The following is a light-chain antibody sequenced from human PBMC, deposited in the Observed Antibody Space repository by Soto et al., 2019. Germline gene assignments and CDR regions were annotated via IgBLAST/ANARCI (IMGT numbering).Light chain of an antibody. CDR1: QGISSY. CDR3: QQLNSYPLT. J-gene: IGKJ4*01. Sequence: DIQLTQSPSFLSASVGDRVTITCRASQGISSYLAWYQQKPGKAPKLLIYTASTLQSGVPSRFSGSGSGKEFTLTISSLQPEDFETYYCQQLNSYPLTFGGGTKVEIK. CDR2: TAS. V-gene: IGKV1-9*01.